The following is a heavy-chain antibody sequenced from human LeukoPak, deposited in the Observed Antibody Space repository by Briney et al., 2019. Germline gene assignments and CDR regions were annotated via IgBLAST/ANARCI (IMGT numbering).Heavy chain of an antibody. V-gene: IGHV3-7*01. CDR3: ARDFHYYDSSGYYPIFDY. J-gene: IGHJ4*02. CDR1: GFTFSSYW. D-gene: IGHD3-22*01. Sequence: GGSLRLSCAASGFTFSSYWMSWVRQAPGKGLEWVANIKQDGSEKLYVDSVKGRFTISRDNAKNSLYLQINSLRAEGMAVYYCARDFHYYDSSGYYPIFDYWGQGTLVTVSS. CDR2: IKQDGSEK.